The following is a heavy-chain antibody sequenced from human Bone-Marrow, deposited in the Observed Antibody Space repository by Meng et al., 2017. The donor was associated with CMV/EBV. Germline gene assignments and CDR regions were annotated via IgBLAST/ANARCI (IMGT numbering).Heavy chain of an antibody. CDR2: IKQDGSEK. CDR3: HAQRGVATNPPTEYYFDY. V-gene: IGHV3-7*01. CDR1: GFTFSSYW. Sequence: GESLKISCAASGFTFSSYWMSWVRQAPGKGLEWVANIKQDGSEKYYVDSVKGRFTISRDNVKNSLYLQMNSLRAEDTAAYYCHAQRGVATNPPTEYYFDYWGQGTLVTVSS. D-gene: IGHD5-12*01. J-gene: IGHJ4*02.